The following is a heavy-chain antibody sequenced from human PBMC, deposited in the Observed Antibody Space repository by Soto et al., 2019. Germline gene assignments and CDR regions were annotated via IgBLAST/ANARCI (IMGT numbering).Heavy chain of an antibody. J-gene: IGHJ5*02. CDR3: DKDPGSCTSHSCYTDWLDA. CDR2: ISGSGGST. CDR1: GFTFSSYA. Sequence: GGSLRLSCAASGFTFSSYAMSWVRQAPGKGLEWVSAISGSGGSTYYADSVKGRFTISRDNSKNTLYLQMNSLRAEDTAVYYCDKDPGSCTSHSCYTDWLDAWGQGTLVTVSS. V-gene: IGHV3-23*01. D-gene: IGHD2-2*02.